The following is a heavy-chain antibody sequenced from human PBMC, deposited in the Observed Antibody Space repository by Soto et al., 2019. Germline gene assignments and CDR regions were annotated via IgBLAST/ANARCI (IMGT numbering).Heavy chain of an antibody. Sequence: EVQLVESGGGLVQPGGSLRLSCAASGFTFSMYWMHWVRQVPGKGLEWVSRINDDGISTNYADSVKGRFTISRDNAKNTLYLQMNALRVEDTTVYYCTRGPRSTSTGTGAFWGQGTLFTVSS. CDR1: GFTFSMYW. J-gene: IGHJ4*02. CDR2: INDDGIST. D-gene: IGHD1-1*01. V-gene: IGHV3-74*01. CDR3: TRGPRSTSTGTGAF.